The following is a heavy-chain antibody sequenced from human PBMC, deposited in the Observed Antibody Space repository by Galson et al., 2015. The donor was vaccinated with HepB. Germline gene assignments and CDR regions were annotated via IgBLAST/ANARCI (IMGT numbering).Heavy chain of an antibody. CDR3: ARPPKGYCSSTSCAPPGYFQH. V-gene: IGHV1-3*01. CDR1: GYTFTSYA. J-gene: IGHJ1*01. Sequence: SVKVSCKASGYTFTSYAMHWVRQAPGQRLEWMGWINAGNGNTKYSQKFQGRVTITRDTSASTAYMELSSLRSEDTAVYYCARPPKGYCSSTSCAPPGYFQHWGQGTLVTVSS. CDR2: INAGNGNT. D-gene: IGHD2-2*01.